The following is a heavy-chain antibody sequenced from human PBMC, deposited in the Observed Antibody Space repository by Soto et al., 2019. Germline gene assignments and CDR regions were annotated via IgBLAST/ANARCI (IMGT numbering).Heavy chain of an antibody. J-gene: IGHJ4*02. CDR3: ARDIAAAGTVPFDY. Sequence: GASVKVSCKASGGTFSSYAISWVRQAPGQGLEWMGGIIPIFGTANYAQKFQGRVTITADESTSTAYMELSSLRSEDTAVYYCARDIAAAGTVPFDYWGQGTLVTVSS. CDR1: GGTFSSYA. V-gene: IGHV1-69*13. D-gene: IGHD6-13*01. CDR2: IIPIFGTA.